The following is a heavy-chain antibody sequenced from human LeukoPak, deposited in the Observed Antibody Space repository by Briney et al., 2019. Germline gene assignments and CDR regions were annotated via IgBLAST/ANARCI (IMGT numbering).Heavy chain of an antibody. V-gene: IGHV1-2*02. CDR1: GYIFGAYY. Sequence: ASVKVSCKASGYIFGAYYVHWVRQAPGQGLEWMGCINPKSGGAIYAQNFQGRVTSTRDTSISTAYMELTRLTSDDTAVYYCAGAAVNDFDNWGQGTLVTVSS. CDR2: INPKSGGA. J-gene: IGHJ4*02. CDR3: AGAAVNDFDN. D-gene: IGHD2-8*01.